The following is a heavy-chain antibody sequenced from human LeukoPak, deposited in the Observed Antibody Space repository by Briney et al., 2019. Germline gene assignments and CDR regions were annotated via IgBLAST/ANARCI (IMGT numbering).Heavy chain of an antibody. CDR3: ARDYYYDSSGYYRRPTKYFDY. CDR1: GGSISRSSYF. J-gene: IGHJ4*02. D-gene: IGHD3-22*01. V-gene: IGHV4-39*02. Sequence: SETLSLTCSVSGGSISRSSYFWGWIRQPPGKGLEWIGSFYYSGSTYYNPSLKSRVTISVDTSKNQFSLKLSSVTAADTAVYYCARDYYYDSSGYYRRPTKYFDYWGQGTLVTVSS. CDR2: FYYSGST.